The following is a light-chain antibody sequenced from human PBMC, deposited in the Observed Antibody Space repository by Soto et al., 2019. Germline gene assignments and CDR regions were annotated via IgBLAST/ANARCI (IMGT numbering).Light chain of an antibody. J-gene: IGLJ2*01. V-gene: IGLV2-23*02. Sequence: QSVLTQPASVSGSPGQSITISCTGTSSDVGNYNLVSWYQQHPGKAPKLMIYEDRKRPSEVSNRFSGSKSATTASLTISGLQAEDDADYYCCSYAGSSTFVFGGGTQLTVL. CDR2: EDR. CDR1: SSDVGNYNL. CDR3: CSYAGSSTFV.